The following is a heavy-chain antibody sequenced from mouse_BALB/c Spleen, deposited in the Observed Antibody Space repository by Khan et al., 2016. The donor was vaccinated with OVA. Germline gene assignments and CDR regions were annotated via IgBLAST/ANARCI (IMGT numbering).Heavy chain of an antibody. Sequence: EVELVESGPSLVKPSQSLSLTCTVTGYSITSDYAWNWIRQFPGNKLEWMGYISYSGSTTYNPSLTSRISITRDTSKDQFFLQFKSVTSEDTATYYCASELGRYYALDYWGQGTSVTVSS. V-gene: IGHV3-2*02. J-gene: IGHJ4*01. CDR3: ASELGRYYALDY. CDR2: ISYSGST. CDR1: GYSITSDYA.